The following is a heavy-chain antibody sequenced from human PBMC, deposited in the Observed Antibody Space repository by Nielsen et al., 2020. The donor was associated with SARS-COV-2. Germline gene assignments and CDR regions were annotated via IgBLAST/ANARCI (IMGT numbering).Heavy chain of an antibody. D-gene: IGHD3-3*01. J-gene: IGHJ6*02. Sequence: GESLKISCAASGFTFSTFAMHWVRQAPGKGLEWMGSFDPEDGEIIYAQKFESRVTMTEDTSTDTAYMELRSLRSEDTAVYYCATSDFTIIPLFWGQGTAVTVSS. V-gene: IGHV1-24*01. CDR1: GFTFSTFA. CDR3: ATSDFTIIPLF. CDR2: FDPEDGEI.